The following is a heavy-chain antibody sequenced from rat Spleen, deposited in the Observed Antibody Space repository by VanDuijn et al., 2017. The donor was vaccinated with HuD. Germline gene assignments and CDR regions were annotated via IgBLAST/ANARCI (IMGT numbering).Heavy chain of an antibody. J-gene: IGHJ2*01. Sequence: EVQLAESGGGLVQPGRSLKLSCAASGFTFSDYYMAWVRQAPTKGLEWVASISYDGGSTYYRDSVKGRFTISRDNAKSTLYLQMDSLRSEDTATYYCVRSRTLRGYYFDHWGQGVMVTVSS. D-gene: IGHD3-1*01. CDR3: VRSRTLRGYYFDH. V-gene: IGHV5-20*01. CDR1: GFTFSDYY. CDR2: ISYDGGST.